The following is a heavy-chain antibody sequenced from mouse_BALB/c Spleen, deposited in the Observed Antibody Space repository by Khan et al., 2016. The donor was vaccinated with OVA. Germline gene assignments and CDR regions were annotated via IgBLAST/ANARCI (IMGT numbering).Heavy chain of an antibody. D-gene: IGHD1-1*01. CDR2: IRSKSNDYAI. CDR1: GFTFNIYV. J-gene: IGHJ4*01. CDR3: VRHAGGSVDYALDY. Sequence: EVQLVESGGGLVQPKGSLKLSCAASGFTFNIYVMNWVRQAPGKGLEWVARIRSKSNDYAIYYADSVQDRFTISRDDPQSMLYPQMINLKYEGTAMYSCVRHAGGSVDYALDYWGQETSVTVSS. V-gene: IGHV10-1*02.